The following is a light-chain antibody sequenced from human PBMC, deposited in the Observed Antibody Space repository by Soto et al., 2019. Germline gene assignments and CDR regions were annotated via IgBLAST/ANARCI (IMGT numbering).Light chain of an antibody. Sequence: QSALTHPPSASGSPGQSVTISCTGTSSDVGGYNYVSWYQQHPGKAPQLVIYGVNKRASGVPDRFSGSKSCNTASLTVSGLQAEDEADYYCSSYAGSNILYVFGTGTKVTVL. J-gene: IGLJ1*01. CDR1: SSDVGGYNY. CDR3: SSYAGSNILYV. V-gene: IGLV2-8*01. CDR2: GVN.